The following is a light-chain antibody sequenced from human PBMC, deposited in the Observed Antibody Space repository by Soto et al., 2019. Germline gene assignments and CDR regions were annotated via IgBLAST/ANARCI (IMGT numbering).Light chain of an antibody. Sequence: IQMTQSPSTLSASVGDRVTITCRASQTISNSLAWYQQKPGKAPKLLIYKASTLESGVPFRFSGSGSGTEFTLAISSLQPDDFATYYCQQYQSYSWTFGQGTRVEIK. CDR1: QTISNS. CDR2: KAS. CDR3: QQYQSYSWT. J-gene: IGKJ1*01. V-gene: IGKV1-5*03.